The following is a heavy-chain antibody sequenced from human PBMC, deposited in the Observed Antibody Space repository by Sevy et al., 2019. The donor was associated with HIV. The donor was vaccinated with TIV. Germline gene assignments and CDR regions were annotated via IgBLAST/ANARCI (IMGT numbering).Heavy chain of an antibody. CDR1: GFTFSNSW. CDR3: ATAPGDYDSDPFDY. J-gene: IGHJ4*02. V-gene: IGHV3-15*01. Sequence: GGSLRLSCAVSGFTFSNSWMNWVRQAPGTGLEWVGRIKSKVDGKTTDYVAPVKGSYTISRDDLTITLYLQMNSLKTEYTGVYYCATAPGDYDSDPFDYWGQGTLVTVSS. D-gene: IGHD3-22*01. CDR2: IKSKVDGKTT.